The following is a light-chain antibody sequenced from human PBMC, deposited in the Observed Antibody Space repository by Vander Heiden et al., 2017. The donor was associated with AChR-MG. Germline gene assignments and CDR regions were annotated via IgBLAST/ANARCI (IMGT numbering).Light chain of an antibody. CDR1: QSILYSSDNRNY. J-gene: IGKJ1*01. V-gene: IGKV4-1*01. Sequence: DIVMTQSPDSLAVSLGERATIHCKSSQSILYSSDNRNYLAWYQQKPGQPPKLLIYWASTRDSGVPDRFSGSGSGTEFTLTISSLQAEDVAVYYCQQDYATPRTFGQGTKVEIK. CDR3: QQDYATPRT. CDR2: WAS.